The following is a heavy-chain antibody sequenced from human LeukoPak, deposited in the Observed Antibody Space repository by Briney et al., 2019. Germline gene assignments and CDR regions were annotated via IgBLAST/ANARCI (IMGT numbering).Heavy chain of an antibody. D-gene: IGHD3-22*01. J-gene: IGHJ4*02. CDR2: ISYDGSNK. CDR1: GFTFSSYG. V-gene: IGHV3-30*18. Sequence: GGSLRLSCAASGFTFSSYGMHWVRQAPGKGLEWVAVISYDGSNKYYADSVKGRFTISRDNSKNTLYLQMNSLRAEDTAVYYCAKEKAFGGYYYPFDYWGQGTLVTVSS. CDR3: AKEKAFGGYYYPFDY.